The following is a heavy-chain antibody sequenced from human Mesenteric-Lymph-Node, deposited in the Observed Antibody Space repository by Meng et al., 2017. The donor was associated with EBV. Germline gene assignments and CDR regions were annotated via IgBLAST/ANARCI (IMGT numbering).Heavy chain of an antibody. CDR1: GYRFSEYD. CDR2: MNPISGNT. J-gene: IGHJ5*02. Sequence: QVQLVHSGAEVKKPGASVKVSCKASGYRFSEYDINWVRHATGQGLEWMGWMNPISGNTAYARKFLGRVTMTRDTSTGTAYMELSSLRSEDAAVYYCARGNTVTNPLDPWGQGTLVTVSS. D-gene: IGHD4-17*01. V-gene: IGHV1-8*01. CDR3: ARGNTVTNPLDP.